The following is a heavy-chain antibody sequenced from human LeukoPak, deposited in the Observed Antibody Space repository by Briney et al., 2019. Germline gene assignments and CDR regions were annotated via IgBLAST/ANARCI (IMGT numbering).Heavy chain of an antibody. CDR2: INPSGGTT. CDR3: ARGDSSGWGLDY. V-gene: IGHV1-46*03. CDR1: GYTFTSYH. Sequence: GASVKVSCKASGYTFTSYHMHWVRQAPGQGLEWMGIINPSGGTTNYAQKFRGRVTMTRDMSTSTVYMELSSLRSEDTAVYYCARGDSSGWGLDYWGLGTLVTVSS. J-gene: IGHJ4*02. D-gene: IGHD6-19*01.